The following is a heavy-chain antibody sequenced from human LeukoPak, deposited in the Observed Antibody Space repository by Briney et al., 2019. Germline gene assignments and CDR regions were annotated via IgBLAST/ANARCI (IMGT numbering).Heavy chain of an antibody. J-gene: IGHJ4*02. V-gene: IGHV3-30*02. CDR2: IRYDGSNK. CDR1: GFTFSMYG. D-gene: IGHD3-10*01. Sequence: GGSLRLSCVASGFTFSMYGMHWVRQAPGKGLEWVAFIRYDGSNKYYEDSVKGRFTISRDNSKNTLYLQMNSLRAEDRAVYYCAKDYSYYYGSGSYFDYWGQGTLVTVSS. CDR3: AKDYSYYYGSGSYFDY.